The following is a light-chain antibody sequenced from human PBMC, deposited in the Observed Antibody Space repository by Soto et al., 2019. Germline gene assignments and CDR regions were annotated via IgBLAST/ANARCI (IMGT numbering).Light chain of an antibody. CDR2: GAS. V-gene: IGKV3-15*01. J-gene: IGKJ1*01. CDR3: QQYNNLPPWT. CDR1: QSVSSN. Sequence: EIVMTQSPATLSVSPGERATLSCRASQSVSSNLAWYQQKPGQAPRHLIYGASTRATGIPARFSGSGSGTEFTITISSLQSEDFAVYYCQQYNNLPPWTFGQGTKVEIK.